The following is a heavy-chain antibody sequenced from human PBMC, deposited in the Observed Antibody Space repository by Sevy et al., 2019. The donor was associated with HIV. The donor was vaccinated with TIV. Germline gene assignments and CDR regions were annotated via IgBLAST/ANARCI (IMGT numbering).Heavy chain of an antibody. V-gene: IGHV4-59*08. CDR3: AGENAWGRGYS. CDR2: IYYNGHI. D-gene: IGHD1-26*01. CDR1: GGSITSLY. Sequence: SETLSLTCTVSGGSITSLYWNWIRQPPGKGLEWIANIYYNGHINYNPSLKSRVTLSLDTSKNQFSLRLSSVTAADTPMYSCAGENAWGRGYSWGQGTLVTVSS. J-gene: IGHJ4*02.